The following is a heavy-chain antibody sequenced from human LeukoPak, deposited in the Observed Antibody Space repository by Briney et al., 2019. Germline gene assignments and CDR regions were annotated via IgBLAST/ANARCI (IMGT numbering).Heavy chain of an antibody. CDR1: GFTFSSYA. J-gene: IGHJ3*02. D-gene: IGHD2-21*02. CDR2: ISYDGSNK. V-gene: IGHV3-30*04. Sequence: GGSLRLSCAASGFTFSSYAMHWVRQAPGKGLEWVAVISYDGSNKYYADSVKSRFTISRDNSKNTAYLQMNSLKTEDTAVYYCTRRTRYCGGDCPHDAFDIWGQGTMVTVSS. CDR3: TRRTRYCGGDCPHDAFDI.